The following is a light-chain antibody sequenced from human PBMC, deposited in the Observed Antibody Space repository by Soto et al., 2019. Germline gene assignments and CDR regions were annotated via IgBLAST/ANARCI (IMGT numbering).Light chain of an antibody. CDR1: QRVGSD. V-gene: IGKV3-15*01. CDR3: HQTSNIPFT. Sequence: EMLMTQSPATLSVSPGERATLSCRASQRVGSDLAWYQQKPGQPPRLLMYGISTRATGIPARFSGSGSGTEFTLSISSLQSEDFATYYCHQTSNIPFTFGGGTKVEIK. CDR2: GIS. J-gene: IGKJ4*01.